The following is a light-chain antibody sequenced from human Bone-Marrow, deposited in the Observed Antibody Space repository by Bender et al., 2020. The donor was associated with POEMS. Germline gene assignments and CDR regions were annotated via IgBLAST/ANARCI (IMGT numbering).Light chain of an antibody. Sequence: SYELTQPPSVSVSPGQAATIPCSGDKLGEKFVSWYHQRPGQSPVLVMYKDEKRPSGIPERFSGSNSGNTATLTITGTQAMDEGDYYCQVWHSTSVIFGGGTKVTVL. CDR2: KDE. J-gene: IGLJ2*01. V-gene: IGLV3-1*01. CDR3: QVWHSTSVI. CDR1: KLGEKF.